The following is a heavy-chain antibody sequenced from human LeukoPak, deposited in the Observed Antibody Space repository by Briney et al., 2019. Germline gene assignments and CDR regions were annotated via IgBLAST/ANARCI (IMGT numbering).Heavy chain of an antibody. D-gene: IGHD1-26*01. Sequence: SETLPLTCTVSGGSISSYYWSWIRQPPGKGLEWIGYIYYSGSTNYNPSLKSRVTISVDTSKNQFSLKLSSVTAADTAVYYCARSGGEQVDYWGQETLVTVSS. CDR2: IYYSGST. V-gene: IGHV4-59*01. CDR3: ARSGGEQVDY. CDR1: GGSISSYY. J-gene: IGHJ4*02.